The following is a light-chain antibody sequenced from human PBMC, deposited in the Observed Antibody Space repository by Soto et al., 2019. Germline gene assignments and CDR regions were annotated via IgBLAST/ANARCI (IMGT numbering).Light chain of an antibody. V-gene: IGLV2-23*01. CDR2: EGS. CDR1: SSDVGSYNL. J-gene: IGLJ1*01. CDR3: CSYAGSSTPYV. Sequence: QSVLSQPPSVSVSPRQSLTISCTGTSSDVGSYNLVSWYQQHPRKAPKLMIYEGSKRPSGVSNRFSGSKSGNTASLTISGLQAEDEADYYCCSYAGSSTPYVFGTGTKVTVL.